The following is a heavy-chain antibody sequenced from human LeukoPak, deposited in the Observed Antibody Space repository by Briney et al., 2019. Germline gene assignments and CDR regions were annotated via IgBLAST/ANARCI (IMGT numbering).Heavy chain of an antibody. CDR1: GYTFTSYD. CDR3: ARGVSIAGATTPLPVDY. CDR2: MNPNSGNT. Sequence: ASVKVSCKASGYTFTSYDINWVRQATGQGLEWMGWMNPNSGNTGYAQKFQGRVTMTRNTSISTAYMELSSLRSEDTAVYYCARGVSIAGATTPLPVDYWGQGTLVTVSS. D-gene: IGHD1-26*01. V-gene: IGHV1-8*01. J-gene: IGHJ4*02.